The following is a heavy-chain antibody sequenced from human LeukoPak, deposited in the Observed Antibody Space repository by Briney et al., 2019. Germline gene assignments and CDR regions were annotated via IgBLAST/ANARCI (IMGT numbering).Heavy chain of an antibody. V-gene: IGHV3-21*01. D-gene: IGHD3-22*01. J-gene: IGHJ4*02. CDR1: GFTFSSYS. CDR2: IISSSSYI. Sequence: GGSLRLSCAASGFTFSSYSMNWVRQAPGKGLEWVSSIISSSSYIYYADSVKGRFTISRDNAKNSLYLQMNSLRAEDTAVYYCASEDYYDSSGYYEYYFDYWGQGTLVTVSS. CDR3: ASEDYYDSSGYYEYYFDY.